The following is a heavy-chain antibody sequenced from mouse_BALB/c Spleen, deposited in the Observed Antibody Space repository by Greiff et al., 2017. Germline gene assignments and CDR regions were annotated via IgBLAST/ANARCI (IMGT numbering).Heavy chain of an antibody. CDR1: GFTFSSYT. D-gene: IGHD1-1*01. Sequence: EVQVVESGGGLVKPGGSLKLSCAASGFTFSSYTMSWVRQTPEKRLEWVATISSGGGNTYYPDSVKGRFTISRDNAKNNLYLQMSSLRSEETALYYCAKVYYGSRGAMDYWGQGTSVTVSS. J-gene: IGHJ4*01. CDR2: ISSGGGNT. CDR3: AKVYYGSRGAMDY. V-gene: IGHV5-9*03.